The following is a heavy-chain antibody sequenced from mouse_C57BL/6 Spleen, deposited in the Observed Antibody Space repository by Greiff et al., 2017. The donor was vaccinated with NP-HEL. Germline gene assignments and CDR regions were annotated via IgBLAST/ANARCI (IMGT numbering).Heavy chain of an antibody. CDR2: INPSTGGT. CDR3: ARRGGWEGY. D-gene: IGHD4-1*01. V-gene: IGHV1-42*01. J-gene: IGHJ4*01. CDR1: GYSFTGYY. Sequence: LKESGPELVKPGASVKISCKASGYSFTGYYMNWVKQSPEKSLEWIGEINPSTGGTTYNQKFKAKATLTVDKSSSTAYMQLKSLTSEDSAVYCCARRGGWEGYWGQGASVTVSS.